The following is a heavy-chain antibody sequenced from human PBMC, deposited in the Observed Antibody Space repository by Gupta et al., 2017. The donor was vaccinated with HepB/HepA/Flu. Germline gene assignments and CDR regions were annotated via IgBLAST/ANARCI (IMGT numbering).Heavy chain of an antibody. Sequence: QVQLVQSGGEVKKPGASVKVSCKASGYTFSRYTISWVRQAPGQGLEWMGWISGYNGYTSYSQKLQGRVTMTTDTSTSTAYMELRSLTSDDTAVYYCAREDYRYGYYYYYGMDVWGQGTTVTVSS. CDR3: AREDYRYGYYYYYGMDV. J-gene: IGHJ6*02. V-gene: IGHV1-18*01. CDR2: ISGYNGYT. CDR1: GYTFSRYT. D-gene: IGHD5-18*01.